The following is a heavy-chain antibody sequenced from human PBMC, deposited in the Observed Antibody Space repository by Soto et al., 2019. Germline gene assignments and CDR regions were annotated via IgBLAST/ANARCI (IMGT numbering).Heavy chain of an antibody. CDR3: TRGASGYGNFDY. D-gene: IGHD5-12*01. J-gene: IGHJ4*02. CDR1: GFSFSTW. V-gene: IGHV3-74*01. CDR2: INSDGSSI. Sequence: EVQLVESGGGVVQPGGSLRLSCAASGFSFSTWMHWGRQAPGQGLVWLSRINSDGSSITYADSVKGRFIVSRDNAQNTLYLQINSLTAEDTAVYCCTRGASGYGNFDYWGQGVLLTVS.